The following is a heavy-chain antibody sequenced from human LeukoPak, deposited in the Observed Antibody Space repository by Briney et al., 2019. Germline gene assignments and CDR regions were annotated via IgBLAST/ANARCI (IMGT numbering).Heavy chain of an antibody. J-gene: IGHJ4*02. CDR2: ISGSGDHT. V-gene: IGHV3-23*01. D-gene: IGHD3-10*01. Sequence: PGGSLRLSCAASGVTVSSHGMSWVRQAPGQGLDLVSTISGSGDHTYYADYVKGRFTISRDNSKTTLYLQMNSLRAEDTAVYYCARVTYGSGTYGAFDYWGQGTLVTVSS. CDR1: GVTVSSHG. CDR3: ARVTYGSGTYGAFDY.